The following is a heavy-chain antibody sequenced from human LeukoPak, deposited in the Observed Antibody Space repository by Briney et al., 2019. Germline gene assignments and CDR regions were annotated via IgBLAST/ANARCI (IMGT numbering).Heavy chain of an antibody. CDR1: GFTVSSNY. D-gene: IGHD3-22*01. J-gene: IGHJ3*02. Sequence: PGGSLRLSCAASGFTVSSNYMSWVRQAPGQGLEWVSVIYSGGSTYYADSVKGRFTISRDNSKNTLYLKMNSLRAEDTAVYYCARESYDSSGWEALVIWGQGTMVTVSS. V-gene: IGHV3-53*01. CDR2: IYSGGST. CDR3: ARESYDSSGWEALVI.